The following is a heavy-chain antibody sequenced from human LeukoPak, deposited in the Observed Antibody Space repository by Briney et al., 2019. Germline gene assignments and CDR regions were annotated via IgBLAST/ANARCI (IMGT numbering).Heavy chain of an antibody. V-gene: IGHV4-4*07. CDR1: GGSISSYY. J-gene: IGHJ4*02. CDR2: IYSTGST. D-gene: IGHD6-13*01. CDR3: ARQIASAGTAGFDF. Sequence: SQTLSLTCTVSGGSISSYYWSWIRQPAGKGLEWIGRIYSTGSTNYNPSLKSRVTMSVDTSKNQFSLRLRSVTAADTAVYYCARQIASAGTAGFDFWGQGALVTVSS.